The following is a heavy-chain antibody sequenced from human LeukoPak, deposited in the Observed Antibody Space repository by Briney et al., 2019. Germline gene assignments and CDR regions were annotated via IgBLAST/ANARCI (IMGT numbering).Heavy chain of an antibody. V-gene: IGHV4-4*07. J-gene: IGHJ3*02. D-gene: IGHD4-17*01. CDR3: ARERRNGDYSIGYAFDI. CDR1: GGSISSYY. CDR2: IFTSGST. Sequence: SETLSLTCTVSGGSISSYYWSWIRQPAGKGLEWIGRIFTSGSTNYNPSLKSRVTMSVDTSKNQFSLKLSSVTAADTAVYYCARERRNGDYSIGYAFDIWGQGTMVTVSS.